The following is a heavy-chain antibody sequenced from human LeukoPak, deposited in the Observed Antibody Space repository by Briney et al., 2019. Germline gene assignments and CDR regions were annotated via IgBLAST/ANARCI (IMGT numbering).Heavy chain of an antibody. Sequence: PGGSLRLSCAASGFTFSSYSMNWVRQAPGKGLEWVSSISSSSYIYYADSVKGRFTISRDNAKNSLYLQMNSLRAEDTAVYYCARERKQLWLKGSDYWGQGTLVTVSS. CDR2: ISSSSYI. CDR1: GFTFSSYS. J-gene: IGHJ4*02. V-gene: IGHV3-21*01. CDR3: ARERKQLWLKGSDY. D-gene: IGHD5-18*01.